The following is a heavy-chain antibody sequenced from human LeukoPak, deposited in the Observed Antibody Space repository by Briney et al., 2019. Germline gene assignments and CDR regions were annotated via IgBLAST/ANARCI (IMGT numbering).Heavy chain of an antibody. V-gene: IGHV3-74*01. CDR1: GFTFTNYG. J-gene: IGHJ4*02. CDR3: ARNYNGMSY. CDR2: INSDGRRT. Sequence: GGSLRLSCVASGFTFTNYGMMWVRQAPGKGLVRVSYINSDGRRTTYADSVKGRFTIPRDNAKNTLYLQMNSLRAEDTAMYYCARNYNGMSYWGQGTLVIVSS. D-gene: IGHD1-26*01.